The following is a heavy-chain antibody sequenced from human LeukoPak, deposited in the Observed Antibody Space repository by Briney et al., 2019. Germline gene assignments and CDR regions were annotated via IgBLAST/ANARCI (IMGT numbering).Heavy chain of an antibody. CDR2: ISYDGSNK. V-gene: IGHV3-30*04. D-gene: IGHD6-13*01. CDR1: GFTFSSYA. Sequence: PGRSLRLSCAASGFTFSSYAMHWVRQAPGKGLEWGAVISYDGSNKYYADSVKGRFTISRDNSKNTLYLQMNSLRAEDTAVYYCARVSYYSSSWYRPPDYYYMDVWGKGTTVTVSS. CDR3: ARVSYYSSSWYRPPDYYYMDV. J-gene: IGHJ6*03.